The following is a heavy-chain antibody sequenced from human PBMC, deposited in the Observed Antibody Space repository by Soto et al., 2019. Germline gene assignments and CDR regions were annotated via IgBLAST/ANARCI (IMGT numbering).Heavy chain of an antibody. CDR3: ARAVGDYWYFDL. CDR1: GGTFSSYA. CDR2: IIPIFGTA. V-gene: IGHV1-69*13. J-gene: IGHJ2*01. Sequence: AASVKVSCKASGGTFSSYAISWVRQAPGQGLEWMGGIIPIFGTANYAQKFQGRVTITADESTSTAYMELSSLRSEDTAVYYCARAVGDYWYFDLWGRGTLDTVSS. D-gene: IGHD2-21*01.